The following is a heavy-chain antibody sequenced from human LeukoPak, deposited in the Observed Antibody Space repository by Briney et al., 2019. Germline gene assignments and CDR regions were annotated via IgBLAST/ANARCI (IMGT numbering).Heavy chain of an antibody. D-gene: IGHD5-24*01. CDR2: IYYSGST. CDR3: ARNVEMATITPYFDY. CDR1: GGSISSYY. J-gene: IGHJ4*02. V-gene: IGHV4-59*01. Sequence: SETLSLTCTVSGGSISSYYWSWIRQPPGEGLEWIGYIYYSGSTNYNPSLKSRVAISVDTSKNQFSLKLSSVTAAGTAVYYCARNVEMATITPYFDYWGQGTLVTVSS.